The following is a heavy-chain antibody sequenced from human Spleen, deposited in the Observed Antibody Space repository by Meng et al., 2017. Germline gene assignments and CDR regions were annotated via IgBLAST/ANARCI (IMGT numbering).Heavy chain of an antibody. CDR3: AIRRGGMYYGSGDLHY. Sequence: ASVKVSCKASGYTFTGYYMHWVRQAPGQGLEWMGRINPNSGGTNYAQKFQGRVTMTRDTSISTAYMELSRLRSDDTAVYYCAIRRGGMYYGSGDLHYWGQGTLVTVSS. D-gene: IGHD3-10*01. J-gene: IGHJ4*02. V-gene: IGHV1-2*06. CDR1: GYTFTGYY. CDR2: INPNSGGT.